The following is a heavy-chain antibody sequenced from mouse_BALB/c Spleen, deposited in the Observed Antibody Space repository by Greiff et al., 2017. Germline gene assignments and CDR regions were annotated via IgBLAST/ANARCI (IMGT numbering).Heavy chain of an antibody. Sequence: QVQLKESGPELVRPGASVKMSCKASGYTFTSYWMHWVKQRPGQGLEWIGVIDPSDSYTSYNQKFKGKATLTVDTSSSTAYMQLSSLTSEDSAVYYCTRTTVVALYYFDYWGQGTTLTVSS. CDR2: IDPSDSYT. J-gene: IGHJ2*01. V-gene: IGHV1-59*01. CDR3: TRTTVVALYYFDY. CDR1: GYTFTSYW. D-gene: IGHD1-1*01.